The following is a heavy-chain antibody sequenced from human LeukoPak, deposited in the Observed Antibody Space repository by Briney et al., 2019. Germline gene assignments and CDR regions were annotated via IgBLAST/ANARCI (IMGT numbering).Heavy chain of an antibody. CDR1: GCTFSSYA. D-gene: IGHD2-15*01. V-gene: IGHV1-69*01. CDR2: IIPIFGTA. CDR3: AREGLADRWFDP. Sequence: SLKVSCTASGCTFSSYAISWVRQAPRQGLEWMGGIIPIFGTANYAQKFQGRVTITADESTSTAYMELSSLRSEDTAVYYCAREGLADRWFDPWGQGTLVTVSS. J-gene: IGHJ5*02.